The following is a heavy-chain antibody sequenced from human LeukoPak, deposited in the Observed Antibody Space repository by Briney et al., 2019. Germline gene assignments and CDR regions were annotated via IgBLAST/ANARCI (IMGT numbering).Heavy chain of an antibody. CDR1: GGSFSGYY. CDR3: ARARYYYDSSGYYRFDY. Sequence: PSETLSLICAVYGGSFSGYYWSWIRQPPGKGLEWIGEINHSGSTNYNPSLKSRVTISVDTSKNQFSLKLGSVTAADTAVYYCARARYYYDSSGYYRFDYWGQGTLVTVSS. V-gene: IGHV4-34*01. D-gene: IGHD3-22*01. CDR2: INHSGST. J-gene: IGHJ4*02.